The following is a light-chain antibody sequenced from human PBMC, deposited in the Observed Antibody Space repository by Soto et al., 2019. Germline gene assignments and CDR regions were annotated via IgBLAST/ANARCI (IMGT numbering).Light chain of an antibody. V-gene: IGLV2-8*01. CDR2: EVS. J-gene: IGLJ2*01. Sequence: QSALTQPPSASGSPGQSVTISCTGSSSDVGGYNYVSWYQQHPGKAPKLMIYEVSKRPSGVPDRLSGSKSGNTASLTVSGLQAEDEADYYCSSYGGSHTEVFGGGTKLTVL. CDR1: SSDVGGYNY. CDR3: SSYGGSHTEV.